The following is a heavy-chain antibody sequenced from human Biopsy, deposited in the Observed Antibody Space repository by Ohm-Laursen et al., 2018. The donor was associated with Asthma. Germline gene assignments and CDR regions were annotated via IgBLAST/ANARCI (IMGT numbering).Heavy chain of an antibody. V-gene: IGHV3-30*18. CDR2: ISFDGSNK. CDR3: AKDVFPGWELRRGPDY. Sequence: SLRLSCAASGFTFRNYGMHWVRQAPGKGLDWVAVISFDGSNKNYTDSVKGRFTISRDNSRNTLHLQMNSLRAEDTAVYYCAKDVFPGWELRRGPDYWGQGTLVTVSS. J-gene: IGHJ4*02. CDR1: GFTFRNYG. D-gene: IGHD1-26*01.